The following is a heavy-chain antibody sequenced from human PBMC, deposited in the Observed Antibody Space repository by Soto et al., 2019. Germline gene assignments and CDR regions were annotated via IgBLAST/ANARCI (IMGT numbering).Heavy chain of an antibody. J-gene: IGHJ4*02. D-gene: IGHD3-10*01. V-gene: IGHV4-31*03. CDR3: TRDAPLWFGEMSQ. Sequence: PSETLSLTCTVIGGSIRSPNFSWSWIRQHPGKGPEWIGNIYYNGTTTYSPSLESRLTISLDPSKNQFSLTLKSVTAADTAVYYCTRDAPLWFGEMSQWCQGTPVTVS. CDR1: GGSIRSPNFS. CDR2: IYYNGTT.